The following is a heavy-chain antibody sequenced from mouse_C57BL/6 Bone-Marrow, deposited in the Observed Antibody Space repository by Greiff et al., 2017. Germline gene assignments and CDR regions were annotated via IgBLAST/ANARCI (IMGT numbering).Heavy chain of an antibody. V-gene: IGHV1-81*01. CDR3: SKDSSSYVDY. D-gene: IGHD3-2*02. CDR2: IYPSSGNT. CDR1: GYTFTSYG. J-gene: IGHJ2*01. Sequence: QVQLKESGAELARPGASVKLSCKASGYTFTSYGISWVKQRTGQGLEWIGEIYPSSGNTYYNEKFKGKATLTADKSSSTAYMELRSLTSEDSACYFCSKDSSSYVDYWGQGTTLTVSS.